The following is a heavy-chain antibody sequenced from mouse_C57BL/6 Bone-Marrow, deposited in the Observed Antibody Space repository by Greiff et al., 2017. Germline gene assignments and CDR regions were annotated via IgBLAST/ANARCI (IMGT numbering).Heavy chain of an antibody. CDR2: IDPSDSYT. V-gene: IGHV1-50*01. Sequence: QVQLQQPGAELVKPGASVKLSCKASGYTFTSYWMQWVKQRPGQGLEWIGEIDPSDSYTNYNQKFKGKATLTVDTSSSTAYMQLSSLTSEDSAVYYCARLAPRWYFDVWGTGTTVTVSS. CDR1: GYTFTSYW. J-gene: IGHJ1*03. CDR3: ARLAPRWYFDV.